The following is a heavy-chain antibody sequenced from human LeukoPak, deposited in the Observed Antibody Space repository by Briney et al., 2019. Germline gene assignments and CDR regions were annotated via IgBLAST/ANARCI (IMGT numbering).Heavy chain of an antibody. J-gene: IGHJ6*03. D-gene: IGHD3-16*02. CDR2: INPNSGGT. CDR1: GYTFTGYY. CDR3: ARDRGGIGYYMDV. V-gene: IGHV1-2*02. Sequence: ASVKVSCKASGYTFTGYYMHWVRQAPGQGLEWMGWINPNSGGTNYAQKFQGRVTMTRDTSISTAYMELSRLRSDDTAVYYCARDRGGIGYYMDVWGKGTTVTVSS.